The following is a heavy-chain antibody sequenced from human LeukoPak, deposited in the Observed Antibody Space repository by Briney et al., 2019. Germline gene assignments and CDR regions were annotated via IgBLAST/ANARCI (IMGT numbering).Heavy chain of an antibody. J-gene: IGHJ6*02. CDR1: GYTFTAYF. V-gene: IGHV1-2*02. CDR3: ARVVAAQPSKYSGGMDV. D-gene: IGHD6-19*01. CDR2: INPNTGGT. Sequence: ASVKVSCKASGYTFTAYFMHWVRQAPGQGLEWMGWINPNTGGTMYAQNLQGRVTMTRDTSISTAYMEVSSLRSDDTAVYYCARVVAAQPSKYSGGMDVWGQGTTVTVSS.